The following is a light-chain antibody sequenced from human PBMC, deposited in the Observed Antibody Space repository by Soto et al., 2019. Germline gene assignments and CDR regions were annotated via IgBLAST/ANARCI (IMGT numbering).Light chain of an antibody. J-gene: IGKJ4*01. Sequence: EIVMTQSPATLSVSPGEIATVPCRASQSVSNNLAWYQQKPGQVPSLLIYGASATATGIPTRFSGSGYGTDFPPTISSLQSEDFAVYYCQQYHKCPPTFGAGTRVQIK. V-gene: IGKV3-15*01. CDR1: QSVSNN. CDR2: GAS. CDR3: QQYHKCPPT.